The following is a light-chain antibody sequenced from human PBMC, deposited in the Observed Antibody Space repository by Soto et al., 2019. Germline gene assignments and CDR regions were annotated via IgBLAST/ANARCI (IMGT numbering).Light chain of an antibody. CDR3: QQSYSTQVT. Sequence: DIQMTQSPSSLSASVGDRVTITCRASRSISSYLNWYQQKPGKAPKLLIYAASSLQSGVPSRFSGSGSGTDFTLTISSLQPEDFATYYCQQSYSTQVTFGPGTKVDIK. CDR1: RSISSY. V-gene: IGKV1-39*01. J-gene: IGKJ3*01. CDR2: AAS.